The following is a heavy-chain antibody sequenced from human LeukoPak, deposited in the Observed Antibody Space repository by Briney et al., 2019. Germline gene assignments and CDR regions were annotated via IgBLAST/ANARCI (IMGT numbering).Heavy chain of an antibody. V-gene: IGHV1-3*01. CDR1: GYTFTSYY. D-gene: IGHD2-8*01. CDR2: INAGNGNT. J-gene: IGHJ4*02. Sequence: ASVNVSCKASGYTFTSYYMHWVRQAPGQRLEWMGWINAGNGNTKYSQNFQGRVTITRDTSASIAYMDLSGLRSEDTAVYYCARDLDPMGSTKAWFDYWGQGTRVTVSS. CDR3: ARDLDPMGSTKAWFDY.